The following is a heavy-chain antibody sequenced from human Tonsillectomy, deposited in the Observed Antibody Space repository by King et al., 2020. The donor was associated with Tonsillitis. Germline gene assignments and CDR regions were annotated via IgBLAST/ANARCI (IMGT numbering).Heavy chain of an antibody. V-gene: IGHV3-49*03. CDR3: AKDRGYSGSYSGAFDF. D-gene: IGHD1-26*01. CDR2: VRSKVYGGTT. J-gene: IGHJ3*01. CDR1: GFTFGDFA. Sequence: VQLVESGGGLVEPGRSLRLSCTGSGFTFGDFAMSWFRQVPGKGLEWVGFVRSKVYGGTTEDAASVRGRFSISRDDSKSIAYLQMNTLKTEETAVYYCAKDRGYSGSYSGAFDFWGQGTIVTVSS.